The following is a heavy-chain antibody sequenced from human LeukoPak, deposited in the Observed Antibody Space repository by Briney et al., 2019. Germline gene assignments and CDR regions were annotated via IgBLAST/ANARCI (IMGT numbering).Heavy chain of an antibody. CDR2: INPNSGGT. CDR1: GYTFTRYY. Sequence: ASVKVSCKASGYTFTRYYMHWVRQGPGQGLEWMGWINPNSGGTNYAQKFQGRVTMTRDTSISTAYMELSRLRSDDTAVYYCARIAAAGTRVSWFDPWAREPWSPSPQ. CDR3: ARIAAAGTRVSWFDP. V-gene: IGHV1-2*02. D-gene: IGHD6-13*01. J-gene: IGHJ5*02.